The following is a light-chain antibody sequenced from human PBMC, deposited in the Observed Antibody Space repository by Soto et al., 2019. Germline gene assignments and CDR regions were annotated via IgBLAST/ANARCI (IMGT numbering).Light chain of an antibody. Sequence: EIVLTQSPVTLSLSPGERATLSCRASQSVSSSYLAWYQQKPGQAPRLLIYGASSRATGIPDRFSGSGSGTDFTLTISRLEPEDFAVYYCQQYGSSRLTFGRGTKV. CDR3: QQYGSSRLT. CDR2: GAS. V-gene: IGKV3-20*01. J-gene: IGKJ4*01. CDR1: QSVSSSY.